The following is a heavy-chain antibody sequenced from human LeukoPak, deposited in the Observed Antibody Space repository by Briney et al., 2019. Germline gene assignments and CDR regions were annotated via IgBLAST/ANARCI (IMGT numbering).Heavy chain of an antibody. CDR1: GGSISSSNW. CDR3: ARQERGITMIVVGDAFEI. Sequence: PSETLSLTCTVSGGSISSSNWWSWVRQPPGKGLEWIGEIYHSGSTNYNPSLKSRVTISVDKSKNQFSLKLSSVTAADTAVYYYARQERGITMIVVGDAFEIWRQGTMVTVSS. J-gene: IGHJ3*02. D-gene: IGHD3-22*01. CDR2: IYHSGST. V-gene: IGHV4-4*02.